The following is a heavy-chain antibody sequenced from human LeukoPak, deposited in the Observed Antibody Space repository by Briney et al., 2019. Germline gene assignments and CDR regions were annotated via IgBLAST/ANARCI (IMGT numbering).Heavy chain of an antibody. CDR3: ARDFRGDAAFRWFDP. V-gene: IGHV3-11*05. Sequence: PGGSLRLSCAASGFTFSDYYMSWIRQAPGKGLEWVSYISGTGSNTNYADSMKGRFTISRDNAKHSLYLQMNSQRAEDTAVYYCARDFRGDAAFRWFDPWGQGTLVTVSS. CDR2: ISGTGSNT. J-gene: IGHJ5*02. D-gene: IGHD3-16*01. CDR1: GFTFSDYY.